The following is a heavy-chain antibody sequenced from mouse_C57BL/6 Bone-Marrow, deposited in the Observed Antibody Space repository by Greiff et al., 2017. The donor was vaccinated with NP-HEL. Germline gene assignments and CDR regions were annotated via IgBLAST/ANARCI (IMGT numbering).Heavy chain of an antibody. CDR2: IYPGSGST. V-gene: IGHV1-55*01. CDR1: GYTFTSYW. D-gene: IGHD2-1*01. J-gene: IGHJ4*01. Sequence: VQLQQSGAELVKPGASVKMSCKASGYTFTSYWITWVKQRPGQGLEWIGDIYPGSGSTNYNEKFKSKATLTVDTSSSTAYMQLSSLTSEDSAVYYCARRRGNYRNYYAMDYWGQGTSVTVSS. CDR3: ARRRGNYRNYYAMDY.